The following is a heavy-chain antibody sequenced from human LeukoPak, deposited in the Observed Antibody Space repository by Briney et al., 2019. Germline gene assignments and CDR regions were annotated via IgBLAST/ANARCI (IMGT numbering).Heavy chain of an antibody. J-gene: IGHJ5*02. V-gene: IGHV1-3*03. CDR1: GYTFSSYT. CDR3: ARGAKFRSYGSGTYYTSLPFDP. D-gene: IGHD3-10*01. CDR2: INTGNGNT. Sequence: GASVKVSCKASGYTFSSYTMHWVRQAPGQRLEWMGWINTGNGNTKYSQEFQGRVTITRDTSASTAYMELSSLRSEDMAVYYCARGAKFRSYGSGTYYTSLPFDPWGQGTLVTVPS.